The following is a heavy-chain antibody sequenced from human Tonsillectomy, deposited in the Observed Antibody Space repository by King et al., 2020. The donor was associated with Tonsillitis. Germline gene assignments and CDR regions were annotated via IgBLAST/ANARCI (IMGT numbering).Heavy chain of an antibody. V-gene: IGHV4-38-2*02. CDR3: AREPADSSGWPQGAFDL. CDR2: IYHSGIT. J-gene: IGHJ3*01. D-gene: IGHD6-19*01. CDR1: GSSISSGYL. Sequence: QLQESGPGLVKPSETLSLTCAVSGSSISSGYLWGWLRQPPGKGLEWIGSIYHSGITYHNPSLKSRVTISVDTSKNQFSLKLSSVTAADTAVYYCAREPADSSGWPQGAFDLWGQGTMVTVSS.